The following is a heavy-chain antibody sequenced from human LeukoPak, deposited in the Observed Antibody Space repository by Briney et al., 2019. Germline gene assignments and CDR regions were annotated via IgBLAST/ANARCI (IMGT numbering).Heavy chain of an antibody. D-gene: IGHD2-2*01. V-gene: IGHV4-4*02. CDR3: AAQYCSSTSCLIDY. Sequence: NSSGTLSLTCAVSGGSISSSNWWSWVRQPPGKGLEWIGEIYHSGSTNYNPSLKSRVTISVDKSKNQLSLKLSSVTAADTAVYYCAAQYCSSTSCLIDYWGQGTLVTVSS. CDR2: IYHSGST. J-gene: IGHJ4*02. CDR1: GGSISSSNW.